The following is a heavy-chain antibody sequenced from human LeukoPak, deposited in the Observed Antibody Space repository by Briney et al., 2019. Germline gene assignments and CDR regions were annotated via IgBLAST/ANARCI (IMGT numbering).Heavy chain of an antibody. CDR3: ASTHLDTDYFDY. CDR2: INHSGST. Sequence: SETLSLTCTVSGYSISSGYYWSWIRQPPGKGLEWIGEINHSGSTNYNPSLKSRVTISVDTSKNQFSLKLSSVTAADTAVYYCASTHLDTDYFDYWGQGTLVTVSS. D-gene: IGHD5-18*01. J-gene: IGHJ4*02. V-gene: IGHV4-38-2*02. CDR1: GYSISSGYY.